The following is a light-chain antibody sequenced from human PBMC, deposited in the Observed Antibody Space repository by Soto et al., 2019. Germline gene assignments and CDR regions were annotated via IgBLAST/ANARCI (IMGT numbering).Light chain of an antibody. V-gene: IGKV3-20*01. CDR1: QSVSSSY. Sequence: IMLTQSPCTVSLYPGERVTLSCRVSQSVSSSYLAWYQQKPGQAPRLLIYGASSRATGIPDRFSGSGSGTDFTLTISRLEPEDFAVYYCQQYGSSLWTFAQGTKVDI. CDR3: QQYGSSLWT. CDR2: GAS. J-gene: IGKJ1*01.